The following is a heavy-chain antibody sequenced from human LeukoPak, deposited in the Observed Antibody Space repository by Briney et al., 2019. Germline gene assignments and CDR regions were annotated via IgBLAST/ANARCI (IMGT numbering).Heavy chain of an antibody. Sequence: SEALSLTCTVSVGSISSYYWSWLRQPPGKGLEWVGCIYYSGSTNYNLSLKSRVPISVDTSKNQLSLKLSSVTAADTAVYYCARERYDFWSGYSYKWFDPWGQGTRVIVSS. CDR1: VGSISSYY. V-gene: IGHV4-59*01. CDR2: IYYSGST. D-gene: IGHD3-3*01. J-gene: IGHJ5*02. CDR3: ARERYDFWSGYSYKWFDP.